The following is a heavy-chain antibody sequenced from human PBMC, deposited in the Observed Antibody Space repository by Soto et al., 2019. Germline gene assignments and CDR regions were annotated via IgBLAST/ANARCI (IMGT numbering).Heavy chain of an antibody. Sequence: PSVPLSLTCTVFGVSIRNSSYCSGWIRQLPGKGLEGIGSIFYSGSTYYNPSLKSRVTISVDTSKNQFSLKLSSVTAADTAVYYCARHLTYCSAGSCYSDFPYYGMDVWGQGTTVTVS. J-gene: IGHJ6*02. V-gene: IGHV4-39*01. D-gene: IGHD2-15*01. CDR2: IFYSGST. CDR3: ARHLTYCSAGSCYSDFPYYGMDV. CDR1: GVSIRNSSYC.